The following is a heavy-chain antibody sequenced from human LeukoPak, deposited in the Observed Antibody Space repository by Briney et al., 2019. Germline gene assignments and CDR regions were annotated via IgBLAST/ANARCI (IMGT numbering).Heavy chain of an antibody. V-gene: IGHV1-69*06. CDR3: ARVAGIAAAGMDV. J-gene: IGHJ4*02. Sequence: GSSVKVSCKASGGTFSSSAISWVRQAPGQGLEWMGVIIPIFGTANYAQKFQGRVTITADKSTSTAYMELSSLRSEDTAVYYCARVAGIAAAGMDVWGQGTLVTVSS. CDR2: IIPIFGTA. D-gene: IGHD6-13*01. CDR1: GGTFSSSA.